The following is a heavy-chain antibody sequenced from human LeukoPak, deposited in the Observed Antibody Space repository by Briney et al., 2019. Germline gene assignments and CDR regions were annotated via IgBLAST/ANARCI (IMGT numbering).Heavy chain of an antibody. Sequence: PSETLSLTCTVSGGSISSYYWSWIRQPPGKGLEWIGYIYHSGSTNYNPSLKSRATISEDTSKNQFSLKLSSVTAADTAVYCCARDRGYYDSSGPEADWYFDLWGRGTLVTVSS. CDR2: IYHSGST. CDR3: ARDRGYYDSSGPEADWYFDL. D-gene: IGHD3-22*01. CDR1: GGSISSYY. J-gene: IGHJ2*01. V-gene: IGHV4-59*01.